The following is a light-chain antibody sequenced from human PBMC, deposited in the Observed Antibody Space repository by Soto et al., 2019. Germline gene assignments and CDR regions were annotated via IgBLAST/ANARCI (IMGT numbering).Light chain of an antibody. V-gene: IGLV3-1*01. Sequence: SYELTQPPSVSVSPGQTATITCSGDKLGDKYVSWYQQKPGQSPVLVIYHDTKRPSGIPERFSGSNSGNTAALTISGTQSMEEADYFCQAWGSSSAYVFGTGTKVTVL. CDR2: HDT. J-gene: IGLJ1*01. CDR3: QAWGSSSAYV. CDR1: KLGDKY.